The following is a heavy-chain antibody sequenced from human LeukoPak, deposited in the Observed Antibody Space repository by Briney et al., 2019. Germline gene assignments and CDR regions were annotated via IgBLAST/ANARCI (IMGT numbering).Heavy chain of an antibody. CDR1: GGSISGYN. CDR2: ISTGGNT. D-gene: IGHD2-2*01. V-gene: IGHV4-4*07. Sequence: PSETLSLTCTVSGGSISGYNWNWNRQPAGKGLEWIGRISTGGNTAYNPFLKSRITLSLDTTKNQLSLNLTSVTAADTAMYYCARSLVGSTYFDYWGQGTLVTVSS. J-gene: IGHJ4*02. CDR3: ARSLVGSTYFDY.